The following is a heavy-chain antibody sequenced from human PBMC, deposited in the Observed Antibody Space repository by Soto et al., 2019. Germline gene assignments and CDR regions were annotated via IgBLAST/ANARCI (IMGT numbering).Heavy chain of an antibody. CDR3: VRGNRIGSD. D-gene: IGHD1-26*01. CDR1: GGSVSSCNSY. Sequence: QVQLQESGSGLVKPSETLSLTCTVSGGSVSSCNSYWSWIRQPPGKGLEWIGYVYNSGSTNYNPSLKSRVSISVDTSKNQFSLRLSSVTAADTAVYYCVRGNRIGSDWGQGTLVTVSS. J-gene: IGHJ4*02. CDR2: VYNSGST. V-gene: IGHV4-61*01.